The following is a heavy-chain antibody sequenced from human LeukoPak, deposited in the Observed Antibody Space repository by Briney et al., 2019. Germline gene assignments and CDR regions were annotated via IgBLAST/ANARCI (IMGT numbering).Heavy chain of an antibody. D-gene: IGHD5-18*01. V-gene: IGHV4-34*01. CDR1: GGPFSGYY. J-gene: IGHJ4*02. CDR2: INHSGST. CDR3: ARVDEYSYGPDY. Sequence: PSETLSLTCAVYGGPFSGYYWSWVRQPPGKGLEWIGEINHSGSTNYNPSLKSRVTISVDTSKNQFSLKLSSVTAADTAVYYCARVDEYSYGPDYWGQGTLVTVSS.